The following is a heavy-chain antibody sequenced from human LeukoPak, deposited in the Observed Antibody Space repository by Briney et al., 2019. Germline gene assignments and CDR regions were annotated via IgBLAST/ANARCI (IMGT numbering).Heavy chain of an antibody. Sequence: SQTLSLTCAISGDSVSSNSAAWNWIRQSPSGGLEWLGRTYYRSKWYNDYAVSVKSRITINPDTSKNQFSLQLDSVTPEDTAVYYCARDGQLVGPYYYGMDVWGQGTTVTVSS. V-gene: IGHV6-1*01. CDR1: GDSVSSNSAA. J-gene: IGHJ6*02. CDR3: ARDGQLVGPYYYGMDV. CDR2: TYYRSKWYN. D-gene: IGHD6-13*01.